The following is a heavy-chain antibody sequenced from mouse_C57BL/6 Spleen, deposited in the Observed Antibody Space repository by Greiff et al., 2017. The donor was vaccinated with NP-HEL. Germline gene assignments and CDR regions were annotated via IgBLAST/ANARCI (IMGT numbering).Heavy chain of an antibody. CDR2: INPSSGYT. Sequence: QVQLKQSGAELAKPGASVKLSCKASGYTFTSYWMHWVKQRPGQGLEWIGYINPSSGYTKYNQKFKDKATLTADKSSSTAYMQLSSLKDGDSAVYYCARLGNGYYLDYWGQGTTLTVSS. J-gene: IGHJ2*01. D-gene: IGHD2-2*01. V-gene: IGHV1-7*01. CDR1: GYTFTSYW. CDR3: ARLGNGYYLDY.